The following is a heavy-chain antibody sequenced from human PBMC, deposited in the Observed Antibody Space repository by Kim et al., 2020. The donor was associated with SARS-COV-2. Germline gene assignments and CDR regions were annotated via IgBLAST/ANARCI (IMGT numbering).Heavy chain of an antibody. D-gene: IGHD2-15*01. CDR3: ARDGGSTA. Sequence: SETLSLTCVVSGGSISNNNWWSWVRQPPGKGLEWIGEIYHSGSIKYNPSLKSRVTISVDASKNQFSLRLTSVTAADTATYYCARDGGSTAWGQGTLVTVSS. V-gene: IGHV4-4*02. CDR2: IYHSGSI. J-gene: IGHJ4*02. CDR1: GGSISNNNW.